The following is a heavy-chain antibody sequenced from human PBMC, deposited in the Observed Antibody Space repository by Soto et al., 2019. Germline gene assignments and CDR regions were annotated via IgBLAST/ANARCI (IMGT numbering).Heavy chain of an antibody. J-gene: IGHJ4*02. CDR1: GGTFSSYA. D-gene: IGHD3-3*01. CDR3: ARVPNRFLEWPGGDY. CDR2: IIPIFGTA. Sequence: SVKVSCKASGGTFSSYAISWVRQAPGQGLEWMGGIIPIFGTANYTQKFQGRVTITADESTSTAYMELSSLRSEDTAVYYCARVPNRFLEWPGGDYWGQGTLVTVSS. V-gene: IGHV1-69*13.